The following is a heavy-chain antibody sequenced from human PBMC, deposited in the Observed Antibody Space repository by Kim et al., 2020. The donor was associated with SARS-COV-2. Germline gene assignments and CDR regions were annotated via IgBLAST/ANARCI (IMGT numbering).Heavy chain of an antibody. CDR3: ARVIEQLAQDDYYYYGMDV. D-gene: IGHD6-6*01. Sequence: ASVKVSCKASGYTFTSYYMHWVRQAPGQGLEWMGIINPSGGSTSYAQKFQGRVTMTRDTSTSTVYMELSSLRSEDTAVYYCARVIEQLAQDDYYYYGMDVWGQGTTVTVSS. V-gene: IGHV1-46*01. CDR2: INPSGGST. J-gene: IGHJ6*02. CDR1: GYTFTSYY.